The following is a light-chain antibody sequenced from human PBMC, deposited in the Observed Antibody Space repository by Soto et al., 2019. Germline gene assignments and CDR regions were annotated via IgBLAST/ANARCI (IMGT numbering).Light chain of an antibody. Sequence: DVVMNQSPDALAVSLGERAAINCKSSQSILYSSNNRNYLAWYQQKAGQPPKLLIYWASTRESGVPDRFSGSGSGTDFTLTISNLQAEDVAVYYCQQYYSSPLTFGGGTKVDIK. CDR3: QQYYSSPLT. V-gene: IGKV4-1*01. CDR1: QSILYSSNNRNY. CDR2: WAS. J-gene: IGKJ4*01.